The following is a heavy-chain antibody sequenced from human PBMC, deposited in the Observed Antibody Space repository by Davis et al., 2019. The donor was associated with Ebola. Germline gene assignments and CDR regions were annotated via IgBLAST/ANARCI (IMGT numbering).Heavy chain of an antibody. J-gene: IGHJ4*02. Sequence: GESLKISCAASGFTFSSYWMHWVRQAPGKGLVWVSRINSDGSSTSYADSVKGRFTISRDNAKNTLYLQMNSLRAGDTAVYYCARGAGYSSSWSDYWGQGTLVTVSS. CDR2: INSDGSST. CDR3: ARGAGYSSSWSDY. D-gene: IGHD6-13*01. V-gene: IGHV3-74*01. CDR1: GFTFSSYW.